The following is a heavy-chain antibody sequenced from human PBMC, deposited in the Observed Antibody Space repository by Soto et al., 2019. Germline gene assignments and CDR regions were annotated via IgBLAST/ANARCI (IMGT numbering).Heavy chain of an antibody. Sequence: GSLRLSCATSGFTFSSYAMHWVRQTPGKGPEWVASISSTGSFIEYPDSMKGRFTISRDNDKNSVYLHMVNLRAEDTGVYYCARFHYTGSRWGQGTLVTVSS. CDR3: ARFHYTGSR. V-gene: IGHV3-21*01. J-gene: IGHJ4*02. D-gene: IGHD1-1*01. CDR1: GFTFSSYA. CDR2: ISSTGSFI.